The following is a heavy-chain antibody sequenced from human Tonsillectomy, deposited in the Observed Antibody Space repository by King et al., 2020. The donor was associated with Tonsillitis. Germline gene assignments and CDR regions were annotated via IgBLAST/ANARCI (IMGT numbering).Heavy chain of an antibody. D-gene: IGHD6-13*01. CDR2: IYSGGST. Sequence: VQLVESGGGLIQPGGSLRLSCAASGFIVSSNYMSWVRQAPGKGREWVSVIYSGGSTYYADSVKGRFTISRDNSKNTLYLQMNSLRAEDTAVYYCARDVAAAGFLWDWGQGTLVTVSS. V-gene: IGHV3-53*01. CDR3: ARDVAAAGFLWD. CDR1: GFIVSSNY. J-gene: IGHJ4*02.